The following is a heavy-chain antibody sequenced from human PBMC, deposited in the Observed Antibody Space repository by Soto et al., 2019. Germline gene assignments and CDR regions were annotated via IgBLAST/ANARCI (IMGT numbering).Heavy chain of an antibody. CDR1: GFTFSYYW. CDR3: VRGGGRGFDL. J-gene: IGHJ4*02. Sequence: GGSLRLSCAVSGFTFSYYWMHWVRQAPGKGLVWVSRIEDDGSTISHADSVKGRFTISRDNNKNTLYLQMTSLGAEDTAVYYCVRGGGRGFDLWGQGTVVTVSS. D-gene: IGHD2-15*01. V-gene: IGHV3-74*01. CDR2: IEDDGSTI.